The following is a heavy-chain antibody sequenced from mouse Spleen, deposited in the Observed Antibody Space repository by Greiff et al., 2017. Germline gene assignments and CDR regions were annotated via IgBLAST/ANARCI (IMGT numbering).Heavy chain of an antibody. CDR3: ARMRGKEVRPPYYAMDY. D-gene: IGHD2-2*01. Sequence: QVQLQQPGAELVKPGASVKMSCKASGYTFTSYWITWVKQRPGQGLEWIGDIYPGSGSTNYNEKFKSKATLTVDTSSSTAYMQLSSLTSEDSAVYYCARMRGKEVRPPYYAMDYWGQGTSVTVSS. CDR1: GYTFTSYW. V-gene: IGHV1-55*01. CDR2: IYPGSGST. J-gene: IGHJ4*01.